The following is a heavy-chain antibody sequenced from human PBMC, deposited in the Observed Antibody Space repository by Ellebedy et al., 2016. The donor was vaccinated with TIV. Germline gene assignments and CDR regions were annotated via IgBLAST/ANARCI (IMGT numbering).Heavy chain of an antibody. CDR3: ARDRSSGWYYYYGMDV. D-gene: IGHD6-19*01. CDR1: GFTFSSYE. CDR2: ISSSGSTI. Sequence: GESLKISCAASGFTFSSYEMNWVRQAPGKGLEWVSYISSSGSTIYYADSVKGRFTISRDNAKNLLYLQMNSLRAEDTAVYYCARDRSSGWYYYYGMDVWGQGTTVTVSS. J-gene: IGHJ6*02. V-gene: IGHV3-48*03.